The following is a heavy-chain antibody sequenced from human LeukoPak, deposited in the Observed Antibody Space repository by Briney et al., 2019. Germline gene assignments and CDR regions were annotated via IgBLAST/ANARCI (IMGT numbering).Heavy chain of an antibody. V-gene: IGHV4-30-4*08. CDR1: GGSISSGDYY. D-gene: IGHD3-9*01. CDR2: IYYRGDT. CDR3: ARRLRYFDWLSHFDC. J-gene: IGHJ4*02. Sequence: PSETLSLTCTVSGGSISSGDYYWNWIRQHPGKGLEWIGYIYYRGDTYYHPSLKSRVTISVDTSKNQFSLKLSSVTAADTAVYYCARRLRYFDWLSHFDCWGQGTLVTVSS.